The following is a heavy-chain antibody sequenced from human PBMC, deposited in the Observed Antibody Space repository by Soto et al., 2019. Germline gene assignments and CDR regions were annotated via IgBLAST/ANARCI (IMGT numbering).Heavy chain of an antibody. CDR3: AKMKSVAGWPHS. V-gene: IGHV3-23*01. CDR2: ISGSGGST. CDR1: GFTFSSYA. J-gene: IGHJ4*02. D-gene: IGHD6-19*01. Sequence: HPGGSLRLSCAASGFTFSSYAMSWVRQAPEKGLEWVSAISGSGGSTYYADSVKGRFTISRDNSKNTLYLQMNSLRAEDTAVYYCAKMKSVAGWPHSWGQGTLVTVSS.